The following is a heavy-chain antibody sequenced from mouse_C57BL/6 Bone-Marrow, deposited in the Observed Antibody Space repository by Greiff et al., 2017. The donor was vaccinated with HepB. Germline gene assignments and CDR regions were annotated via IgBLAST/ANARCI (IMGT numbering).Heavy chain of an antibody. J-gene: IGHJ4*01. CDR1: GFTFSDYY. Sequence: EVKLMESGGGLVQPGGSLKLSCAASGFTFSDYYMYWVRQTPEKRLEWVAYISNGGGSTYYPDTVKGRFTISRDNAKNTLYLQMSRLKSEDTAMYYCARHYYGSSYYYYAMDYWGQGTSVTVSS. CDR3: ARHYYGSSYYYYAMDY. D-gene: IGHD1-1*01. V-gene: IGHV5-12*01. CDR2: ISNGGGST.